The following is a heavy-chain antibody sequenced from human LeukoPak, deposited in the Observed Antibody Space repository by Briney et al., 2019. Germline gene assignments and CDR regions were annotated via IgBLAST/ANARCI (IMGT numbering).Heavy chain of an antibody. D-gene: IGHD4-17*01. Sequence: ASVKVSCKASGYTFTSYYMHWVRQAPGQGLEWMGIINPSGGSTSYAQKFQGRVTMTRDMSTSTVYMELSSLRSEDTAVYYCARADYGDPLRGWGYYYMDVWGKGTTVTISS. J-gene: IGHJ6*03. CDR2: INPSGGST. CDR3: ARADYGDPLRGWGYYYMDV. V-gene: IGHV1-46*01. CDR1: GYTFTSYY.